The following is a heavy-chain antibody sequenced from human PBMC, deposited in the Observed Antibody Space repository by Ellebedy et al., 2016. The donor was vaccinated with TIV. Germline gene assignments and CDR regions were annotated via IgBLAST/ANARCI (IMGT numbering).Heavy chain of an antibody. J-gene: IGHJ4*02. CDR1: GFTLSDYS. CDR2: ISSSGTDI. Sequence: GGSLRLSCAVSGFTLSDYSMMWVRQAPGKGLEWVSSISSSGTDIAYADSMKGRFTISRDDGKTSVYLQMQSLGAEDTAMYYCARTGDGTVDFWGQGTLVTVSS. CDR3: ARTGDGTVDF. D-gene: IGHD5-24*01. V-gene: IGHV3-21*01.